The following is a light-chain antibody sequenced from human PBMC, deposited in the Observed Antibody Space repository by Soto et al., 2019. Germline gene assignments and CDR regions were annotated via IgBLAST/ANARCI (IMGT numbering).Light chain of an antibody. V-gene: IGKV3-20*01. J-gene: IGKJ1*01. CDR3: QQYGTSPQT. CDR1: QSVSTNY. Sequence: DIELRPSPGPESLSPGERSTLSCRASQSVSTNYLAWYQQKPGQAPRLLIYRTSTRATGIPDRFSGGGSGTDFTLTISRLAPEDFAVYYCQQYGTSPQTFGQGTKVDI. CDR2: RTS.